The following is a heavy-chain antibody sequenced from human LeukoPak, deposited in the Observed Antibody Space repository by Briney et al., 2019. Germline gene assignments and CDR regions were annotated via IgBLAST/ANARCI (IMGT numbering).Heavy chain of an antibody. V-gene: IGHV1-8*01. CDR3: ARDRPILSGEPREWYFDL. CDR2: MNPNSGNT. CDR1: GYTFTSYD. D-gene: IGHD2-21*01. J-gene: IGHJ2*01. Sequence: GASVKVSCKASGYTFTSYDINWVRQATGQGLEWMGWMNPNSGNTGYAQKFQGRVTMTRNTSISTAYMELSSLRSEDTAVYYCARDRPILSGEPREWYFDLWGRGTLVTVSS.